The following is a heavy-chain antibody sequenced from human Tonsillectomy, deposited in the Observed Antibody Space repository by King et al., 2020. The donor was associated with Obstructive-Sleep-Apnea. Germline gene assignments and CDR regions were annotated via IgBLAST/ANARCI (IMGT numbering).Heavy chain of an antibody. CDR1: GYSISSGYY. Sequence: QLQESGPGLVKPSETLSLTCTVSGYSISSGYYWGWIRQPPEKGLEWIGSINHSGSTNHNPSLESRVTISVDTSKNQFSLKLSSVTAADTAVYYCVRDTNYYDTSGFEWGQGTLVTVSS. CDR2: INHSGST. CDR3: VRDTNYYDTSGFE. D-gene: IGHD3-22*01. J-gene: IGHJ4*02. V-gene: IGHV4-38-2*02.